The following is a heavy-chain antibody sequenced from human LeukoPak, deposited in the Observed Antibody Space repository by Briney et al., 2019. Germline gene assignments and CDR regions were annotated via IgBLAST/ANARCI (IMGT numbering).Heavy chain of an antibody. CDR3: ARGSVDATVTTLDY. V-gene: IGHV4-59*01. J-gene: IGHJ4*02. D-gene: IGHD4-17*01. CDR1: GGSISSYY. CDR2: IYYSGST. Sequence: SETLSLTCTVSGGSISSYYWSWIRQPPGKGLEWIGYIYYSGSTNYNPSLKSRVTISVDTSKNQFSLKLSSVTAADTAVYYCARGSVDATVTTLDYWGQGTLVTVSS.